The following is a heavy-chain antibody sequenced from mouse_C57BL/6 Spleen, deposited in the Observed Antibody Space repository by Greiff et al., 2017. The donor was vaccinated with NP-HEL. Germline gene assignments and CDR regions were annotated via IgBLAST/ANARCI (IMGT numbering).Heavy chain of an antibody. Sequence: EVQLQQSGAELVRPGASVKLSCTASGFNIKDYYMHWVKQRPEQGLEWIGRIDPEDGDTEYAPKFQGKATMTADTSSNTAYLQLSSLTSEDTAVYYCTLIYYDHDRDAMDYWGQGTSVTVSS. CDR1: GFNIKDYY. J-gene: IGHJ4*01. CDR2: IDPEDGDT. CDR3: TLIYYDHDRDAMDY. D-gene: IGHD2-4*01. V-gene: IGHV14-1*01.